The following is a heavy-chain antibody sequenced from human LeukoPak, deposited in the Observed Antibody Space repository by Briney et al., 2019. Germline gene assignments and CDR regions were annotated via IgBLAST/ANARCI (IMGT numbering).Heavy chain of an antibody. CDR2: ISPYNVRT. J-gene: IGHJ5*02. V-gene: IGHV1-18*01. Sequence: ASVTVSCKASGYIFTSYGINWVRQAPGQGLEWMGWISPYNVRTNSVQKFQGRVTMITDTSTRTAYMELRSLRSDDTAVYYCASVTRMATWGQGTLVTVSS. D-gene: IGHD1-14*01. CDR3: ASVTRMAT. CDR1: GYIFTSYG.